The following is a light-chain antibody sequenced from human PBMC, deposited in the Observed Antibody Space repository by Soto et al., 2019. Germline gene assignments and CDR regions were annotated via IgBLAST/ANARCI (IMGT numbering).Light chain of an antibody. CDR1: QGIRND. V-gene: IGKV1-6*01. J-gene: IGKJ4*01. Sequence: AIQMTQSPSSLSSSLGDRFTITGRASQGIRNDLGWYQQKPGKAPNLLIYAASSLQSGVPSTFSGSGSGTDFTLTISSLQPEDFATYYCLQVYNYPLTFGGGTKVDIK. CDR2: AAS. CDR3: LQVYNYPLT.